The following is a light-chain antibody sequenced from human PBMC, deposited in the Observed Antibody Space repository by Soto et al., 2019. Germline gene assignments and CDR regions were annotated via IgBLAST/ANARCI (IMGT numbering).Light chain of an antibody. J-gene: IGKJ1*01. CDR3: QQYNTWLWT. V-gene: IGKV3-15*01. CDR2: GAS. CDR1: QSVNAN. Sequence: EVVMTQSPATLSVSPGERATLSCRASQSVNANLAWYQQKPGQAPRLLIHGASNRATGIPARFSGSGFGTDCNLTIRSLQCEDFAVYYCQQYNTWLWTFGQGTKVEI.